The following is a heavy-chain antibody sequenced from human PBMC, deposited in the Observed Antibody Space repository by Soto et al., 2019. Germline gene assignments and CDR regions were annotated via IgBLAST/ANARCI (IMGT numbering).Heavy chain of an antibody. CDR2: ISYDGSNK. D-gene: IGHD3-10*01. CDR3: AKKAISYYGSGRNYYYYGMDV. J-gene: IGHJ6*02. V-gene: IGHV3-30*18. CDR1: GFTFSSYG. Sequence: GGSLRLSCAASGFTFSSYGMYWVRQAPGKGLEWVAVISYDGSNKYYADSVKGRFTISRANSKNKLYLQMKSLRAEDTAVYYCAKKAISYYGSGRNYYYYGMDVWGQGTTVTVSS.